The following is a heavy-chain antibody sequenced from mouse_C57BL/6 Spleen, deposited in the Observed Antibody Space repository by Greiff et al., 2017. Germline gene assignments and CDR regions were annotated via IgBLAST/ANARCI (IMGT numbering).Heavy chain of an antibody. CDR2: IYPSDSET. J-gene: IGHJ1*03. CDR1: GYTFTSYW. V-gene: IGHV1-61*01. D-gene: IGHD1-1*01. CDR3: ARRGYGSSYGWYFDV. Sequence: QVQLQQPGAELVRPGSSVKLSCKASGYTFTSYWMDWVKQRPGQGLEWIGNIYPSDSETHYNQKFKDKATLTVDKSSSTACMQLSSLTSEDSAVYYCARRGYGSSYGWYFDVWGTGTTVTVSS.